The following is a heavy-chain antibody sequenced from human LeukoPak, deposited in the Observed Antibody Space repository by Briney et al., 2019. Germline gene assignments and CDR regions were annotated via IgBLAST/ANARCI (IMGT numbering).Heavy chain of an antibody. CDR1: GFTFSNYA. D-gene: IGHD3-10*01. V-gene: IGHV3-30*09. CDR2: ISYHGSNK. Sequence: TGGSLRLSCAASGFTFSNYAMHWVRQAPGKGLEWVALISYHGSNKYYADSVKGRFAISRDNSKNTLYLQMNSLRAEDTAVYYCARGGLIRDKGFDYWGQGTLVTVSS. CDR3: ARGGLIRDKGFDY. J-gene: IGHJ4*02.